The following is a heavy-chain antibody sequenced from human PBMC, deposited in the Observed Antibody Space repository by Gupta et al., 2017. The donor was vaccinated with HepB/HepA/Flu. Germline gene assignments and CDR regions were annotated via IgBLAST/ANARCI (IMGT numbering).Heavy chain of an antibody. J-gene: IGHJ4*02. CDR3: AKVAARRKTPGGYFDY. D-gene: IGHD6-6*01. CDR1: GFTFSSYG. V-gene: IGHV3-30*18. Sequence: QVQLVESGGGVVQPGRSLRLSCAASGFTFSSYGMHWVRQAPGKGLEWVAVISYDGSNKYYADSVKGRFTISRDNSKNTLYLQMNSLRAEDTAVYYCAKVAARRKTPGGYFDYWGQGTLVTVSS. CDR2: ISYDGSNK.